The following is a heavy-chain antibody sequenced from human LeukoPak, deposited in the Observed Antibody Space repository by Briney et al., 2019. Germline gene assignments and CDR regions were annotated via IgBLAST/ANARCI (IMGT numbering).Heavy chain of an antibody. CDR1: GFTFSSYS. D-gene: IGHD5-18*01. Sequence: GGSLTLSCAASGFTFSSYSMNWVRQAPGKGLEWVSYISSSSTYIYYADSVKGRFTISRDNAKNSLYLQMNSLRAEDTAVYYCAREDSYGFGIDYWGQGTLVTVSS. V-gene: IGHV3-21*01. CDR2: ISSSSTYI. J-gene: IGHJ4*02. CDR3: AREDSYGFGIDY.